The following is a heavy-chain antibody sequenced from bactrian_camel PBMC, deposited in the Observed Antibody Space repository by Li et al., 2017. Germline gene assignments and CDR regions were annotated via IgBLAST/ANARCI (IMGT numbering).Heavy chain of an antibody. Sequence: VQLVESGGGLVQAGGSMRLSCATSGVTNDVYCMAWFRQRKGKGREGVAVIPSGGTPRYDDSVKGRFTISKDNDKNTLYLQMNSQSSEDTGMYYCAAAQATLVSFGPRGNSVDCPAEYNYWGQGGVYFRRTGDPGHRL. J-gene: IGHJ4*01. CDR1: GVTNDVYC. V-gene: IGHV3S55*01. D-gene: IGHD3*01. CDR2: IPSGGTP.